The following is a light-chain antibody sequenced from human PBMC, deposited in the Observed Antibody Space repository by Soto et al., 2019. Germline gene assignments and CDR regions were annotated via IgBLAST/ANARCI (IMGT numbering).Light chain of an antibody. J-gene: IGKJ4*01. CDR3: QQYHMWPLT. Sequence: EIVLTQSPATLSVSPGERATLSCTASQSISGHLDWYQQKPGQAPRLLIYHASTRATGIPDRFSGSGSGAEFTLTISSLQSEDFAVYYCQQYHMWPLTFGGGTKVEIK. V-gene: IGKV3-15*01. CDR1: QSISGH. CDR2: HAS.